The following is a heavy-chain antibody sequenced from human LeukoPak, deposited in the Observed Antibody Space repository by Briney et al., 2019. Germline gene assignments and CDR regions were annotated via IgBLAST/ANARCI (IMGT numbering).Heavy chain of an antibody. Sequence: PGGSLRLSCAGSGFSFNSYAMSWVRQAPGKVLEWVSAISIDGRGTYYADSVKGRFTISRDNSKNTLSLQMDSLGAEDTAVYYCAKGSRDSRPYYFDFWGQGTLVTVSS. CDR2: ISIDGRGT. J-gene: IGHJ4*02. CDR3: AKGSRDSRPYYFDF. D-gene: IGHD3-10*01. V-gene: IGHV3-23*01. CDR1: GFSFNSYA.